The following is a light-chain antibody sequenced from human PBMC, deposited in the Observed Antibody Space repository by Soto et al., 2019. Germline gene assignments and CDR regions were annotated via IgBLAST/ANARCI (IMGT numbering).Light chain of an antibody. CDR2: GAS. V-gene: IGKV3-15*01. CDR1: QSVSSK. J-gene: IGKJ5*01. CDR3: QQYDSSPIT. Sequence: ETVMTQSPATLSVSPGERATLSCRASQSVSSKLAWYQQKPGQAPRLLIYGASTRATGIPDRFSGSGSGTDFTLTISRLEPEDFAVYYCQQYDSSPITFGQGTRLEIK.